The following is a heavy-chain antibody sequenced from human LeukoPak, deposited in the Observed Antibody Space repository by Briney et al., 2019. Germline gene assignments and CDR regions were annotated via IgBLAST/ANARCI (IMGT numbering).Heavy chain of an antibody. J-gene: IGHJ5*02. Sequence: SETLSLTCTVSGGSISSSSYYWGWIRQPPAKGLGWIGSIYYSESTCYNPSLKSRVTMSVDTSKNQFSLKLSSVTAADTAVYYCARHTQQWLVLAWGQGTLVTVSS. CDR3: ARHTQQWLVLA. CDR2: IYYSEST. D-gene: IGHD6-19*01. V-gene: IGHV4-39*01. CDR1: GGSISSSSYY.